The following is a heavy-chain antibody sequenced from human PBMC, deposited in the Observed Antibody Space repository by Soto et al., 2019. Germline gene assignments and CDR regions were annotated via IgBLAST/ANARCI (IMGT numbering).Heavy chain of an antibody. J-gene: IGHJ6*02. Sequence: ASVKVSCKASGYTFTSYYMHWVRQAPGQGLEWMGIINPSGGSTSYAQKFQGRVTMTRDTSTSTVYMELSSLRSEDTAVYYCAREEEYCSGGSCYDRYYYYYGMDVWGQGTTVTVSS. CDR3: AREEEYCSGGSCYDRYYYYYGMDV. V-gene: IGHV1-46*01. D-gene: IGHD2-15*01. CDR1: GYTFTSYY. CDR2: INPSGGST.